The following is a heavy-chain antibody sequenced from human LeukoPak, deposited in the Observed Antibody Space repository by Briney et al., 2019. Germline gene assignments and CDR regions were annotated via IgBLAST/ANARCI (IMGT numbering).Heavy chain of an antibody. CDR2: ISAYNGNT. Sequence: GASVKVSCKVSGYTLTELSMHWVRQAPGQGLEWMGWISAYNGNTNYAQKLQGRVTMTTDTSTSTAYMELRSLRSDDTAVYYCAREKRRVATYLGGFDPWGQGTLVTVSS. D-gene: IGHD5-12*01. CDR1: GYTLTELS. V-gene: IGHV1-18*01. CDR3: AREKRRVATYLGGFDP. J-gene: IGHJ5*02.